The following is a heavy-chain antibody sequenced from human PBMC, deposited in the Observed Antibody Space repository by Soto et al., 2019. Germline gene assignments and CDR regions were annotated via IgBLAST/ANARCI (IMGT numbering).Heavy chain of an antibody. V-gene: IGHV3-7*04. CDR3: ARFYYDSSGYLPSPYYYYYGMDV. J-gene: IGHJ6*02. CDR1: GFTFSSYW. Sequence: GGSLRLSCAASGFTFSSYWMSWVRQAPGKGLEWVANIKQDGSEKYYVDSVKGRFTISRDNAKNSLYLQMNSLRAEDTAVHYCARFYYDSSGYLPSPYYYYYGMDVWGQGTTVTVSS. D-gene: IGHD3-22*01. CDR2: IKQDGSEK.